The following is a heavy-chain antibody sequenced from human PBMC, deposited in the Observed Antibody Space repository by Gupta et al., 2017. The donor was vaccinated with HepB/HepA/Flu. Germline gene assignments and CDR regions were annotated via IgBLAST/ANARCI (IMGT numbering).Heavy chain of an antibody. J-gene: IGHJ4*02. CDR1: GVPISNSF. V-gene: IGHV4-59*01. CDR3: ARDYSGDVRAFDY. D-gene: IGHD5-12*01. Sequence: QVQLQESAPGLVKPSETLLLPCAVSGVPISNSFRSWLRHPTGKGLEWVGYFYYRGSTNYNPSLRSLITTTLDTPKNQFSLKLSSGTAADAALYYCARDYSGDVRAFDYWGQGILVTVSS. CDR2: FYYRGST.